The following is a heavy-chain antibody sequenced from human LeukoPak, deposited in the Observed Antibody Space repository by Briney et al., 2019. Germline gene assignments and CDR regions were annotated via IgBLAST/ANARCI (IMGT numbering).Heavy chain of an antibody. Sequence: ASVTVSCKVSGYTLTELSMHWVRQAPGKGLEWLGGFDPEDGETIYAQKFQGRVTMTEDTSTDTAYMELSSLRSEDTAVYYCATDPGYSSGWYNWFDPWGQGTLVTVSS. CDR3: ATDPGYSSGWYNWFDP. CDR2: FDPEDGET. D-gene: IGHD6-19*01. V-gene: IGHV1-24*01. CDR1: GYTLTELS. J-gene: IGHJ5*02.